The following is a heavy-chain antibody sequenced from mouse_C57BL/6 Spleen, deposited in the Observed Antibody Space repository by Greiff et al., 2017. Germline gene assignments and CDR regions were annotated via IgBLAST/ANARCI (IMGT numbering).Heavy chain of an antibody. CDR2: IRSKSNNYAT. J-gene: IGHJ2*01. CDR1: GFSFNTYA. V-gene: IGHV10-1*01. CDR3: VRHTYYFDY. Sequence: EVMLVESGGGLVQPKGSLKLSCAASGFSFNTYAMNWVRQAPGKGVEWVARIRSKSNNYATYYAESVKDRFTNSRDDSESMLYLQMNNLKTEDTAMYYCVRHTYYFDYWGQGTTLTVSS.